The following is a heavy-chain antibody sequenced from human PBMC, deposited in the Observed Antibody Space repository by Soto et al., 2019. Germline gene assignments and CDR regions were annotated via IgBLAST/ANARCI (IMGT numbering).Heavy chain of an antibody. CDR2: ISGSGGST. D-gene: IGHD4-17*01. V-gene: IGHV3-23*01. J-gene: IGHJ4*02. Sequence: PGGSLRLSCAASGFTFSSYAMSWVRQAPGKGLEWVSAISGSGGSTYYADSVKGRFTISRDNSKNTLYLQMNSLRAEDTAVYYCAKDRRSKSDYGGNSKSFDYWGQGTLVTVSS. CDR1: GFTFSSYA. CDR3: AKDRRSKSDYGGNSKSFDY.